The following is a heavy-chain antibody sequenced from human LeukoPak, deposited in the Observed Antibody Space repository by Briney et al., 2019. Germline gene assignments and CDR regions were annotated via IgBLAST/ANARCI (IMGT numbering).Heavy chain of an antibody. CDR1: GFTFSNFW. J-gene: IGHJ4*02. D-gene: IGHD1-26*01. CDR3: ATGASGSYLRSGPGDY. CDR2: IMQDGSGQ. Sequence: GGSLRLSCAASGFTFSNFWMTWVRQAPGKGLEWVATIMQDGSGQFYVDSVKGRFTISRDNAKSSLSLQMNSLKVEDTAVYYCATGASGSYLRSGPGDYWGQGTLVTVSS. V-gene: IGHV3-7*03.